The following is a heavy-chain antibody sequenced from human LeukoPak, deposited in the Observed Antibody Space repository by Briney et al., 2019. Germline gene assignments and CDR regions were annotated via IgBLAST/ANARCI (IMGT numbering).Heavy chain of an antibody. D-gene: IGHD1-1*01. J-gene: IGHJ4*02. CDR2: INHSGST. Sequence: KPSETLSLTCAVYGGSFSGYYWSWIRRPPGKGLEWIGEINHSGSTNYNPSLKSRVTISVDTSKNQFSLKLSSVTAADTAVYYCARRFPRYLYYFDYWGQGTLVTVSS. V-gene: IGHV4-34*01. CDR3: ARRFPRYLYYFDY. CDR1: GGSFSGYY.